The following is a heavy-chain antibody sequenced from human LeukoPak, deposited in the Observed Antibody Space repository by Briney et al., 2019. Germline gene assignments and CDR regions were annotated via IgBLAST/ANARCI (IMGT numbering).Heavy chain of an antibody. CDR3: AKDLGGYSYGYRWFDP. CDR1: GVTLSNYA. V-gene: IGHV3-23*01. J-gene: IGHJ5*02. Sequence: GGSLRLSCVASGVTLSNYAMSWARQAPGKGLEWVSGISSSGSGGSTYYADSVEGRFTISRDNSKNTLYLQMNSLRAEDTAVYYCAKDLGGYSYGYRWFDPWGQGTLVTVSS. CDR2: ISSSGSGGST. D-gene: IGHD5-18*01.